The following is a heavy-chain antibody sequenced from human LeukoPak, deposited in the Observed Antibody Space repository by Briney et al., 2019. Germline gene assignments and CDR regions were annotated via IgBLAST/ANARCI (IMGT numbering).Heavy chain of an antibody. V-gene: IGHV3-23*01. D-gene: IGHD1-20*01. CDR2: ISNSGGST. Sequence: PGGSLRLSCAASGFTFSSYAMSWVRQAPGKGLEWVSVISNSGGSTYYTDSAKGRFTISRDNSKNTLYLQMNSLRAEDTAVYYCAINWNLDYWGQGTLVTVSS. J-gene: IGHJ4*02. CDR1: GFTFSSYA. CDR3: AINWNLDY.